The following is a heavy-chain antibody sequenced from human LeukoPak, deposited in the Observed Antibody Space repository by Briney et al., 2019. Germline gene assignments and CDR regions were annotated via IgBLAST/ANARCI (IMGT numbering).Heavy chain of an antibody. J-gene: IGHJ4*02. D-gene: IGHD1-1*01. CDR1: GFTFSSFD. Sequence: PGGSLRLSGAASGFTFSSFDMSWVRQGPGMGLEWVSGISAGGGTTYYADSVKGRFTISRDNSKNTLYLQFNSLRAEDTAVYYCARGTSGPDSWGQGTLVTVSS. CDR2: ISAGGGTT. V-gene: IGHV3-23*01. CDR3: ARGTSGPDS.